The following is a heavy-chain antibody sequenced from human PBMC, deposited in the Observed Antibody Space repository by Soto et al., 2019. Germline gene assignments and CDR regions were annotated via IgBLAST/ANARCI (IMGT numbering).Heavy chain of an antibody. V-gene: IGHV3-74*01. J-gene: IGHJ4*02. Sequence: PEGSLRLSCAASGFTFSMYWMHWVRQVPGKGPEWVSRINDDGSSTNYADSVKGRFTISRDNAKNTLYLQMNDLRAEDTAVYYCTRGLRSTSTGTGAFWGQGTLVTVSS. D-gene: IGHD1-1*01. CDR1: GFTFSMYW. CDR3: TRGLRSTSTGTGAF. CDR2: INDDGSST.